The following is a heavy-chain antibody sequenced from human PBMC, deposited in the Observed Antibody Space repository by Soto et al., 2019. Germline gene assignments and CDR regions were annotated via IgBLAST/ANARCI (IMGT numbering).Heavy chain of an antibody. J-gene: IGHJ3*02. Sequence: SETLSLTCTVSGGSISSYYWSWIRQPPGKGLEWIGYIYYSGSTNYNPSLKSRVTISVDTSKNQFSLKLSSVTAADTAVYYCARRAVGGIVVVPAALLDAFAIWGQGTMVTVSS. D-gene: IGHD2-2*01. V-gene: IGHV4-59*01. CDR3: ARRAVGGIVVVPAALLDAFAI. CDR2: IYYSGST. CDR1: GGSISSYY.